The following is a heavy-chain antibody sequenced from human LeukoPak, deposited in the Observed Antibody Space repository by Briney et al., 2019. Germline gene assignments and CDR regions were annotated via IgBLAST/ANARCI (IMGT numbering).Heavy chain of an antibody. CDR3: AREIAGPYCSSTSCYTPSDYYYGMDV. CDR1: GGTFSSYA. Sequence: ASVKVSCKASGGTFSSYAISWVRQAPGQGLEWMGGIIPIFGTANYAQKFQGRVTITADESTSTAYMELGSLRSEDTAVYYCAREIAGPYCSSTSCYTPSDYYYGMDVWGQGTTVTVSS. V-gene: IGHV1-69*01. D-gene: IGHD2-2*02. CDR2: IIPIFGTA. J-gene: IGHJ6*02.